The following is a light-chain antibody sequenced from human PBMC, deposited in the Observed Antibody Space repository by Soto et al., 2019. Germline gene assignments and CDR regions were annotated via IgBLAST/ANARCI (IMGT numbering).Light chain of an antibody. CDR3: QQYNNWPLT. CDR2: DVS. Sequence: EILMTQSPATVYVSSGERATLACRASQNISSYLIWYQQRNGQAPRILIYDVSNRDTGIPARFSGSGSGTDFTLPISRLEPEDFEVYYCQQYNNWPLTFGGGTKVDIK. CDR1: QNISSY. J-gene: IGKJ4*01. V-gene: IGKV3D-15*01.